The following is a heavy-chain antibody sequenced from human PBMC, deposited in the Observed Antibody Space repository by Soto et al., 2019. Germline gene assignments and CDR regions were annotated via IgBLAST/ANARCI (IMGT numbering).Heavy chain of an antibody. CDR1: GFTFSSYW. CDR3: ARAMLSSGWGKTNYYFDY. CDR2: INSDGSST. Sequence: PGGSLRLSCAASGFTFSSYWMHWVRQAPGKGLVWVSRINSDGSSTSYADSVKGRFTISRDNAKNTLYLQMNSLRAEDTAVYYCARAMLSSGWGKTNYYFDYWGQGTLVTVSS. V-gene: IGHV3-74*01. J-gene: IGHJ4*02. D-gene: IGHD6-19*01.